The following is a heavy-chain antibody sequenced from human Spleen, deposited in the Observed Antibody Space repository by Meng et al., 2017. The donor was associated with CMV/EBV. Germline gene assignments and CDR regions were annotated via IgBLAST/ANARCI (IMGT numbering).Heavy chain of an antibody. CDR1: GYTFTSYG. J-gene: IGHJ3*02. D-gene: IGHD3-3*01. V-gene: IGHV1-18*01. Sequence: ASVKVSCKASGYTFTSYGISWVRQAPGQGLEWMGWISAYNGNTNYAQKLQGRVTMTSDTSITTVYMELSRLRSDDTAVYYCARDGVAHDAFDIWGQGTMVTVSS. CDR2: ISAYNGNT. CDR3: ARDGVAHDAFDI.